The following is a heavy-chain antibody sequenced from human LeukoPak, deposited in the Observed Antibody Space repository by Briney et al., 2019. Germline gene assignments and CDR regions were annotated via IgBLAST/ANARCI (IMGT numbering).Heavy chain of an antibody. CDR3: ATSTVTTPSYYYYGMDV. V-gene: IGHV3-23*01. J-gene: IGHJ6*02. Sequence: PGRSLRLSCAASGFTFSSYAMHWVRQAPGKGLEWVSAISGSGGSAYYADSVKGRFTISRDNSKNTLYLQMNSLRAEDTAVYYCATSTVTTPSYYYYGMDVWGQGTTVTVSS. CDR2: ISGSGGSA. D-gene: IGHD4-17*01. CDR1: GFTFSSYA.